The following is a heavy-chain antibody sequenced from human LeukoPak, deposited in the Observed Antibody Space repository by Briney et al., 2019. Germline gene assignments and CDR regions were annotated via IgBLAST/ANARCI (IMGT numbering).Heavy chain of an antibody. CDR3: ARDTRQSAFDI. Sequence: GGSLRLSCAASGFTISSNYMSWVRQAPGKGLEWVAVISYDGSNKYYADSVKGRFTISRDNSKNTLYLQMNSLRAEDTAVYYCARDTRQSAFDIWGQGTMVTVSS. V-gene: IGHV3-30*03. D-gene: IGHD1-1*01. CDR1: GFTISSNY. J-gene: IGHJ3*02. CDR2: ISYDGSNK.